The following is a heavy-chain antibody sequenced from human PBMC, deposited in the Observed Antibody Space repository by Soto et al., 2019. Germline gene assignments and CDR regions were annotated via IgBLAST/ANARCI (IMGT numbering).Heavy chain of an antibody. CDR3: ARDRGIAFDY. D-gene: IGHD6-13*01. CDR2: IYYSGST. CDR1: GGSISSGGYY. J-gene: IGHJ4*02. Sequence: SETLSLTCTVSGGSISSGGYYWSWIRQHPGKGLEWIGYIYYSGSTYYNPSLKSRVTISVDTSKNQFSLKLSSVTAADTAVYYCARDRGIAFDYWGQGTLVTVSS. V-gene: IGHV4-31*03.